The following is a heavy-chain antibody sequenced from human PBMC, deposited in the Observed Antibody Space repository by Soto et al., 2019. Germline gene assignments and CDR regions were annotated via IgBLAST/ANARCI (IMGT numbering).Heavy chain of an antibody. CDR2: ITSDGSGT. V-gene: IGHV3-74*01. CDR1: GFTFRSHW. Sequence: EVQLVESGGNLVQPGGSLRLSCAASGFTFRSHWMHWVRQAPGKGLVWVACITSDGSGTTYADSVKGRFTILRDDAKNTVFLEMNSLRAEDTGMYYCARGTTAAPGSDYWGQCTLVTVSS. J-gene: IGHJ1*01. CDR3: ARGTTAAPGSDY. D-gene: IGHD6-13*01.